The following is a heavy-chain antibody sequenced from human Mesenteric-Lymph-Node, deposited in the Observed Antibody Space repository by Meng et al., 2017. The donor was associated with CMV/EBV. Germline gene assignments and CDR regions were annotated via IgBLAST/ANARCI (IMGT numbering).Heavy chain of an antibody. Sequence: GESLKISCAASGFTFSSYAMSWVRQAPGKGLECVSSISSSRSYIHYADSVKGRFTISRDNAENSLYLQMNSLRVEDTAVYYCARDQQKYGFWYYGMDVWGQGTTVTVSS. J-gene: IGHJ6*02. V-gene: IGHV3-21*01. CDR1: GFTFSSYA. CDR2: ISSSRSYI. D-gene: IGHD3-3*01. CDR3: ARDQQKYGFWYYGMDV.